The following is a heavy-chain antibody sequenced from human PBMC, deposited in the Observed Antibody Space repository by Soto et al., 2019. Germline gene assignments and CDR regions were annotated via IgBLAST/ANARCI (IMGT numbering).Heavy chain of an antibody. CDR2: IIPILGIA. CDR3: AREPSEYYDILTGPTPPGMDV. CDR1: GGTFSSYA. V-gene: IGHV1-69*04. J-gene: IGHJ6*02. D-gene: IGHD3-9*01. Sequence: GASVKVSCKASGGTFSSYAISWVRQAPGQGLEWMGRIIPILGIANYAQKFQGRVTITADKSTSTAYMELSSLRSEDTAVYYCAREPSEYYDILTGPTPPGMDVWGQGTTVTVSS.